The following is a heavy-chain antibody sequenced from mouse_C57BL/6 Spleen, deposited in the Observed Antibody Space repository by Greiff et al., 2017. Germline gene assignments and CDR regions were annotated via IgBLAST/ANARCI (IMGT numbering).Heavy chain of an antibody. CDR1: GFSLTSYG. V-gene: IGHV2-2*01. J-gene: IGHJ3*01. CDR3: AREDSNYVGFAY. CDR2: LWSGGST. Sequence: VQLQESGPGLVQPSQSLSITCTVSGFSLTSYGVHWVRQSPGKGLEWLGVLWSGGSTDYNAAFISSLSISKDNSKSQVFFKMNSLQADDTAIYYCAREDSNYVGFAYWGQGTLVTVSA. D-gene: IGHD2-5*01.